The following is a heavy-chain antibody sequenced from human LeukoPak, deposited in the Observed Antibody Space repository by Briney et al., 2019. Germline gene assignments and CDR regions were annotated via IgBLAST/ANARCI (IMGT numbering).Heavy chain of an antibody. CDR3: ARLGGYCSGGSCYGLYYFDY. D-gene: IGHD2-15*01. Sequence: PGESLKISCKGSGYSFTSYWIGWVRQMPGKGLEWMGIIYPGDSDTRYSPSFQGQVTISADKSISTACLQWSSLKASDTAMYYCARLGGYCSGGSCYGLYYFDYWGQGTLVTVSS. J-gene: IGHJ4*02. CDR2: IYPGDSDT. V-gene: IGHV5-51*01. CDR1: GYSFTSYW.